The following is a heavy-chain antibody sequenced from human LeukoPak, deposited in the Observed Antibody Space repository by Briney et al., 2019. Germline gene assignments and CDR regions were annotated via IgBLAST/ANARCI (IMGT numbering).Heavy chain of an antibody. CDR3: TRYCSGGSCPYYYYYGMDV. J-gene: IGHJ6*02. CDR2: NRSKAYGGTT. D-gene: IGHD2-15*01. CDR1: GFTFGDYA. Sequence: GGSLRLSCTASGFTFGDYAMSWFRQAPGKGLEWVGFNRSKAYGGTTEYAASVKGRFTISRDDSKSIAYLQMNSLKTEDTAVYYCTRYCSGGSCPYYYYYGMDVWGQGTTVTVSS. V-gene: IGHV3-49*03.